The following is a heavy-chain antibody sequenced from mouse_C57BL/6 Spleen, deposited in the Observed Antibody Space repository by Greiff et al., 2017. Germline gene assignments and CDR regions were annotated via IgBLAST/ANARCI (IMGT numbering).Heavy chain of an antibody. CDR2: IYPGDGDT. J-gene: IGHJ3*01. Sequence: QVQLKQSGPELVKPGASVKISCKASGYAFSSSWMNWVKQRPGKGLEWIGRIYPGDGDTNYNGKFKGEATLTADKSSSTAYMQLSSLTSEDSAVYFCARGGLNWEGAWFAYWGQGTLVTVSA. V-gene: IGHV1-82*01. CDR3: ARGGLNWEGAWFAY. D-gene: IGHD4-1*02. CDR1: GYAFSSSW.